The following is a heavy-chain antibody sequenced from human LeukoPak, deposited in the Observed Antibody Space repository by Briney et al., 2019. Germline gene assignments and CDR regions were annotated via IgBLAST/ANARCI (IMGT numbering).Heavy chain of an antibody. CDR2: IHYSGKP. J-gene: IGHJ4*02. CDR3: ARLLYDSRGHQYFDY. D-gene: IGHD3-22*01. Sequence: PSETLSLTCTVSGGSISGSSQYWGWIRQPPGKGLEWIGSIHYSGKPYDNPSLKSRFTMSVDTSKNQFSLKLSSVTAADTALYYCARLLYDSRGHQYFDYWGQGTLVTVSS. CDR1: GGSISGSSQY. V-gene: IGHV4-39*01.